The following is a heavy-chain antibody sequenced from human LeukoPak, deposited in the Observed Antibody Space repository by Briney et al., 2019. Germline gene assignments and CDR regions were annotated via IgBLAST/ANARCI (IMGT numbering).Heavy chain of an antibody. Sequence: ASVKVSCKASGYTFTSYEINWVRQATGQGLEWMGWMNPNSGNTGYAQKFQGRVTMTRNTSISTAYMELSSLRSEDTAVYYCARGNPDFWSGFHYYYYYYGMDVWGQGTTVTVSS. V-gene: IGHV1-8*01. CDR3: ARGNPDFWSGFHYYYYYYGMDV. J-gene: IGHJ6*02. CDR1: GYTFTSYE. CDR2: MNPNSGNT. D-gene: IGHD3-3*01.